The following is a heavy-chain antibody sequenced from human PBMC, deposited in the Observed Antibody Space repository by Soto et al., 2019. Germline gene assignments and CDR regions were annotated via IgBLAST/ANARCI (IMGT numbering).Heavy chain of an antibody. V-gene: IGHV3-21*01. CDR2: ISSSSSYI. J-gene: IGHJ4*02. D-gene: IGHD6-6*01. CDR3: ARLVSQKEYSSSARFDY. Sequence: GSLRLSCAASGFTFSSYSMNWVRQAPGKGLEWVSSISSSSSYIYYADSVKGRFTISRDNAKNSLYLQMNSLRAEDTAVYYCARLVSQKEYSSSARFDYWGQGTLVTVSS. CDR1: GFTFSSYS.